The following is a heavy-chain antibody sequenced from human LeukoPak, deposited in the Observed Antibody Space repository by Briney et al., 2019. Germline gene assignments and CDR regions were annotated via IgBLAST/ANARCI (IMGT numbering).Heavy chain of an antibody. CDR3: ARPIAARRFWFDP. CDR1: GYTFTSYY. J-gene: IGHJ5*02. D-gene: IGHD6-6*01. V-gene: IGHV1-2*02. Sequence: ASVKVSCKASGYTFTSYYMHWVRQAPGQGLEWMGWINTNNGGTKYAQKFQGRVTMTRDTPISTAYMELSRLRSDDTAVYYCARPIAARRFWFDPWGQGTLVTVSS. CDR2: INTNNGGT.